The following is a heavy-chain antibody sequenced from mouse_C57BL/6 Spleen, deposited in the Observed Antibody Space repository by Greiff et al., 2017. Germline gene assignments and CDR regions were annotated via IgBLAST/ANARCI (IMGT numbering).Heavy chain of an antibody. CDR1: GYAFSSYW. D-gene: IGHD1-1*01. Sequence: VKLMESGAELVKPGASVKISCKASGYAFSSYWMNWVKQRPGKGLEWIGQIYPGDGDTNYNGKVKGKATLTADKSSSTAYMQLSSLTSEDSAVYFCASGDYYGSRRRYFDVWGTGTTVTVSS. CDR2: IYPGDGDT. J-gene: IGHJ1*03. V-gene: IGHV1-80*01. CDR3: ASGDYYGSRRRYFDV.